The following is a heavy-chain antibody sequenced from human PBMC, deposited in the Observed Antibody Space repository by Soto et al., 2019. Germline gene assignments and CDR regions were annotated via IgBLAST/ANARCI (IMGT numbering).Heavy chain of an antibody. Sequence: HPGGSLRLSCVASGITFNPNAMIWVRQAPGKGLEWVSAIDGDGGDTFFADFVKGRFTMSRDNSKNTVYLHMRSLTAEDTALYYCARGRLAVGSDWFDSWGPGTLVTVSS. J-gene: IGHJ5*01. CDR3: ARGRLAVGSDWFDS. CDR1: GITFNPNA. V-gene: IGHV3-23*01. D-gene: IGHD1-26*01. CDR2: IDGDGGDT.